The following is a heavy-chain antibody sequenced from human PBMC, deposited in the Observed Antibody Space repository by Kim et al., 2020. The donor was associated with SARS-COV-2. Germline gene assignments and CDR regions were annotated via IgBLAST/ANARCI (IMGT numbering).Heavy chain of an antibody. J-gene: IGHJ4*02. CDR2: IAKDGSNK. Sequence: GGSLRLSCAASGFTFSNYGMHWVRQAPGKGLEWVAVIAKDGSNKYYEDSVKGRFNISRDNSKNTLYLQMNGLRGEDTAVYYSARGGPEPWVSQPCDYWGQGSLVTVSS. CDR1: GFTFSNYG. D-gene: IGHD2-2*01. V-gene: IGHV3-30*03. CDR3: ARGGPEPWVSQPCDY.